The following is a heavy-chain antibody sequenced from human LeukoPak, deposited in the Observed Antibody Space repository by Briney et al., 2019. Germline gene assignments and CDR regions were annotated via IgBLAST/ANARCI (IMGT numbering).Heavy chain of an antibody. CDR1: GGSITSNTYY. CDR2: SYYSGTT. J-gene: IGHJ6*02. D-gene: IGHD2-15*01. CDR3: ASQYCSGGSCYYYGTDV. Sequence: SETLSLTCSVSGGSITSNTYYWGWVRQPPGEGLEWIGNSYYSGTTYYNPSLKSRVTISVDTSKNQFSLQLSSVTAADTAVYYCASQYCSGGSCYYYGTDVWGQGTTVTVSS. V-gene: IGHV4-39*01.